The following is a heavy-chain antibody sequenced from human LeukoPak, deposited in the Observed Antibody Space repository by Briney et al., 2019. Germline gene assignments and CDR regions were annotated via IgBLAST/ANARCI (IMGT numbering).Heavy chain of an antibody. CDR2: INPNSGGT. Sequence: GASVTVSCKASGYTFTDYYIHWVRQAPGQGLEWMGWINPNSGGTNSAQKFQGRVTMTRDTSISTAYMDLSRLRSDDTAVYYCAREAPYSTSSDWFDPWGQGTLVTVSS. V-gene: IGHV1-2*02. D-gene: IGHD6-6*01. CDR1: GYTFTDYY. J-gene: IGHJ5*02. CDR3: AREAPYSTSSDWFDP.